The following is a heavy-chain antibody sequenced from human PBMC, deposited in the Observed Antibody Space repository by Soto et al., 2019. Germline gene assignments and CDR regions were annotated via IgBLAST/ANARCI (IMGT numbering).Heavy chain of an antibody. D-gene: IGHD6-6*01. J-gene: IGHJ5*02. V-gene: IGHV1-2*02. CDR3: ARETVEYIRSSVLRNWLDP. CDR2: INPNSGGT. CDR1: GYTFTDYY. Sequence: QVQLVQSGAEVKKPGASVKVSCKTSGYTFTDYYIHWVRQAPGQGLEWMGWINPNSGGTNYAQKFEGRVTMTRDTSISTAYMELSRLRSNDTAVYFCARETVEYIRSSVLRNWLDPWGQGILVTVSS.